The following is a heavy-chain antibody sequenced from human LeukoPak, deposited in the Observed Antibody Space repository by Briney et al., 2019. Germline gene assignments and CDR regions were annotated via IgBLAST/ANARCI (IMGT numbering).Heavy chain of an antibody. CDR1: GFTVSSNY. CDR2: IYSGGST. J-gene: IGHJ4*02. Sequence: GGSLRLSCAASGFTVSSNYMSWVRQAPGKGLEWVSVIYSGGSTYYADSVKGRFTISRDNSKNTLYLQMNSLRAEDTAVYYCARLAIAVAGFDYWGQGALVTVSP. V-gene: IGHV3-53*01. D-gene: IGHD6-19*01. CDR3: ARLAIAVAGFDY.